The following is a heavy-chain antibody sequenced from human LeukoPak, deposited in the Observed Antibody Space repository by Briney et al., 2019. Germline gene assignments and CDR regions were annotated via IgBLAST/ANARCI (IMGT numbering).Heavy chain of an antibody. CDR3: ARDRGYSSSPADFDY. Sequence: PGGSLRLSCAASGFTVSINYMSWVRQAPGKGLEWVSVIYSGGSTYYADSVKGRFTISRDNSKNTLYLQMNSLRAEDTAVYYCARDRGYSSSPADFDYWGQGTLVTVSS. V-gene: IGHV3-66*02. D-gene: IGHD6-13*01. CDR1: GFTVSINY. CDR2: IYSGGST. J-gene: IGHJ4*02.